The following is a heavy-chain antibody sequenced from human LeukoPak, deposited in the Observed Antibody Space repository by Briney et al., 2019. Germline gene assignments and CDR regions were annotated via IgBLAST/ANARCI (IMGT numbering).Heavy chain of an antibody. CDR2: IRYDGSSK. V-gene: IGHV3-30*02. Sequence: GGSLRLSCAASGFTFSSYGMHWVRQAPGKGLEWVAFIRYDGSSKYYADSVKGRFTISRDNSKNTLYLHMNRLRAEDTAVYYCTNDQPEPLLEWLLPPLRYAFEIWGPGTMVTVSS. CDR1: GFTFSSYG. D-gene: IGHD3-3*01. J-gene: IGHJ3*02. CDR3: TNDQPEPLLEWLLPPLRYAFEI.